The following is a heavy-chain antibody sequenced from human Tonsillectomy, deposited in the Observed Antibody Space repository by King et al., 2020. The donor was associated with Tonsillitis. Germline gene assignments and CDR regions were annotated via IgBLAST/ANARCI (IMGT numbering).Heavy chain of an antibody. CDR1: GFTFSNYW. CDR2: IDQDGSKK. D-gene: IGHD3-3*01. V-gene: IGHV3-7*01. CDR3: TSFWSGYFDY. Sequence: VQLVESGGGLVQPGGSLRLSCAASGFTFSNYWMSWVRQAPGKGLEWVANIDQDGSKKFYVDSVKGRFTISRDNTKNSLYLQMNSLRAEDTAVYYCTSFWSGYFDYWGQGTLVTVSS. J-gene: IGHJ4*02.